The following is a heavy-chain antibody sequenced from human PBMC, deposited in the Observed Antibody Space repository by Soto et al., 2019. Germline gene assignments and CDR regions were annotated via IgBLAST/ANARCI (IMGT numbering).Heavy chain of an antibody. CDR2: IYYSGST. J-gene: IGHJ4*02. CDR3: ARDHYGSGSYAFDY. D-gene: IGHD3-10*01. V-gene: IGHV4-59*12. CDR1: GGSISSYY. Sequence: PSETLSLTCTVSGGSISSYYWSWIRQPPGKGLEWIGYIYYSGSTNYNPSLKSRVTISVDTSKNQFSLKLSSVTAADTAVYYCARDHYGSGSYAFDYWGQGTLVTAPQ.